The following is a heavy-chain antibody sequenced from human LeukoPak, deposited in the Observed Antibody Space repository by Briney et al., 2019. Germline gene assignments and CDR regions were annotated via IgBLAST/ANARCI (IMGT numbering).Heavy chain of an antibody. V-gene: IGHV3-30-3*01. CDR3: AREPLLDV. CDR1: GFTFSSYA. J-gene: IGHJ6*02. CDR2: ISYDGSNK. Sequence: GGSLGSSCPASGFTFSSYAIHWSRKAQGKGLEWEAVISYDGSNKYYADSVKGRFTISRDNSKNTLYLQMNSLRAEDTAVYYCAREPLLDVWGQGTTVTVSS.